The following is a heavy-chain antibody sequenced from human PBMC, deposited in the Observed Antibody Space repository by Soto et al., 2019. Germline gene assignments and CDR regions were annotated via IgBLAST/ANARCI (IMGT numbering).Heavy chain of an antibody. CDR1: GTSISDNTYY. CDR3: ARLDGESGNWFDP. V-gene: IGHV4-39*01. CDR2: VSTSGTT. J-gene: IGHJ5*02. D-gene: IGHD4-17*01. Sequence: QVSLQESGPGLVRPSETLSLTCTVSGTSISDNTYYWGWFRQPPGKGLEWIGSVSTSGTTYSNPSLKSRVTMSIDTSKNQLSRKLTSVTAADTAVFYCARLDGESGNWFDPWGQGALVTVSS.